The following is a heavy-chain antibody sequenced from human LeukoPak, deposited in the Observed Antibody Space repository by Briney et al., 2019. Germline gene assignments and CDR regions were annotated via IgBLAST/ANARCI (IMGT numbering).Heavy chain of an antibody. V-gene: IGHV3-30*01. CDR3: ARDPGNKQLGPFDY. D-gene: IGHD3-10*01. Sequence: PGRSLRLSCAASGFTFSSYAMHWIRQTPGKGPEWVAAISFDGSNKYYADSVQGRFTLSRDNSNNILYLQMNSLRAEDMAVYYCARDPGNKQLGPFDYWGQGTLVTVSS. J-gene: IGHJ4*02. CDR1: GFTFSSYA. CDR2: ISFDGSNK.